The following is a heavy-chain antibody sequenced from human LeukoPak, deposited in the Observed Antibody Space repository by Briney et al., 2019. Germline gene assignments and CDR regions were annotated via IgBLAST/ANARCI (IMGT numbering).Heavy chain of an antibody. Sequence: PSETLSLTCAVYGGSFSGYYWSWIRQPPGRGLEWIGEINHSGSTNYNPSLKSRVTISVDTSKNQFSLKLSSVTAADTAVYYCARGGGSLRPWGQGTLVTVSS. J-gene: IGHJ5*02. CDR2: INHSGST. V-gene: IGHV4-34*01. CDR1: GGSFSGYY. D-gene: IGHD1-26*01. CDR3: ARGGGSLRP.